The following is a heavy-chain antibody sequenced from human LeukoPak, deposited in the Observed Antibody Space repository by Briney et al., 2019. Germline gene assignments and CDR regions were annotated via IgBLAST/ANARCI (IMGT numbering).Heavy chain of an antibody. CDR3: AKDATPRNSIWNYFGK. CDR1: GFSFDICA. Sequence: GGSLSLSCVASGFSFDICAMSWVRQAPGKGPEWVSSIGGPTETFYADSVKGRFTVSRDNSQNTLYLQMNSLRAEDTAVYYCAKDATPRNSIWNYFGKWGQGALVTVST. V-gene: IGHV3-23*01. CDR2: IGGPTET. J-gene: IGHJ4*02. D-gene: IGHD1-1*01.